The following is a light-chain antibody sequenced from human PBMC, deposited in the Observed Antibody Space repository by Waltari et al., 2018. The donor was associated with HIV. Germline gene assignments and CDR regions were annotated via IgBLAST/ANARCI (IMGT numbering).Light chain of an antibody. CDR1: SSDVGSYNR. V-gene: IGLV2-18*02. CDR2: EVS. Sequence: QSALTQPPSVSGSPGQSVTISCTGTSSDVGSYNRVSWYQQPPGTAPKLMIYEVSNRPAGVPERCSGSKSGNTASLTISGLQAEDEAEYYCSSDTSRGGVFGGGTKLTV. CDR3: SSDTSRGGV. J-gene: IGLJ3*02.